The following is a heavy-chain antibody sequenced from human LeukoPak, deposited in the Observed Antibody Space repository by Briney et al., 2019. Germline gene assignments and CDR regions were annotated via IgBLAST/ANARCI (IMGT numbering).Heavy chain of an antibody. Sequence: GGSLRLSCAPSGFTFSSYAMSWVRQAPGKGLEWVSAISGSGGSTYYADSVKGRFTISRDNSKNTLYLQMNSLRAEDTAVYYCAKLSGLPAAGTLDYWGQGTLVTVSS. D-gene: IGHD6-19*01. CDR1: GFTFSSYA. CDR2: ISGSGGST. V-gene: IGHV3-23*01. J-gene: IGHJ4*02. CDR3: AKLSGLPAAGTLDY.